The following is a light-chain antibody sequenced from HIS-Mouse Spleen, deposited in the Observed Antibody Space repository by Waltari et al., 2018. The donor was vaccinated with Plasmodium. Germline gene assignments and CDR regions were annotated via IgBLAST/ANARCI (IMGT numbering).Light chain of an antibody. CDR2: DAS. J-gene: IGKJ4*01. V-gene: IGKV3-11*01. CDR3: QQRSNWPRVLT. Sequence: EIVLTHSPATLSLSPGERANLSCRASQSVSSYLAWYQQKPGQAPRLLIYDASNRATGIPARFSGSGSGTDFTLTISSLEPEDFAVYYCQQRSNWPRVLTFGGGTKVEIK. CDR1: QSVSSY.